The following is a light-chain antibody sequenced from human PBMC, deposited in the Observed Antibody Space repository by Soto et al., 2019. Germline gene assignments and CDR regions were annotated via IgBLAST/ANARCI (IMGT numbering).Light chain of an antibody. CDR2: SAT. CDR3: QQTYTIPWT. J-gene: IGKJ1*01. V-gene: IGKV1-39*01. CDR1: QSISSW. Sequence: IQVTKSPATLSASIGDRVTITCRASQSISSWLAWYQQKPGKAPKLLIYSATVLQSGVPSRFRGSGSGTDFTLTIIRLQPEDSATYYCQQTYTIPWTFGQGTKV.